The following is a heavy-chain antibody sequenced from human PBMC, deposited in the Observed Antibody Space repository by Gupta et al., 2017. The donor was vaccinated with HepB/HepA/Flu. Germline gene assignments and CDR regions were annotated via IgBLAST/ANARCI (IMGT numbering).Heavy chain of an antibody. CDR1: GFPFDAYA. D-gene: IGHD3-10*01. V-gene: IGHV3-9*01. CDR2: ISWNSGSI. J-gene: IGHJ4*02. Sequence: EVQLVESGGGLIQPGRSLRLSCAASGFPFDAYAMHLARQAPGKGLEWVSGISWNSGSIGYADSVKGRFTISRDNAKNSLYLQMNSLRAEDTALYYCAKDRSAMVRGVIDYWGQGTLVTVSS. CDR3: AKDRSAMVRGVIDY.